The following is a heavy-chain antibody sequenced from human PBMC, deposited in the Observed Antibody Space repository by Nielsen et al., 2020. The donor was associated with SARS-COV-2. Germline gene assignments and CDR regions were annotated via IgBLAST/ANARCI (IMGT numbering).Heavy chain of an antibody. J-gene: IGHJ5*02. CDR1: GYTFTNNY. D-gene: IGHD5-18*01. CDR2: INPNSAGT. V-gene: IGHV1-2*06. CDR3: SRDEYNYGYNWFDT. Sequence: ASVQVSCKASGYTFTNNYIHWVRQAPGQGLVWMGRINPNSAGTNYAQRFKGRVTLTTDTFISTAYMDLSRLRSADTAVYYCSRDEYNYGYNWFDTWGQGTLVTVSS.